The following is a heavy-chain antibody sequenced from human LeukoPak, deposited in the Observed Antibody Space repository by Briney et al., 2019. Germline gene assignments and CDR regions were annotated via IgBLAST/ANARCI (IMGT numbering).Heavy chain of an antibody. CDR2: INHSGST. Sequence: SETLSLTCAVYGGSFSGYYWSWIRQPPGKGLEWIGEINHSGSTNYNPSLKSRVTISVDTSKNQFSLKLSSVTAADTAVYYCARVPAGAAAIDYWGQGTLVTVSS. V-gene: IGHV4-34*01. D-gene: IGHD6-13*01. CDR3: ARVPAGAAAIDY. CDR1: GGSFSGYY. J-gene: IGHJ4*02.